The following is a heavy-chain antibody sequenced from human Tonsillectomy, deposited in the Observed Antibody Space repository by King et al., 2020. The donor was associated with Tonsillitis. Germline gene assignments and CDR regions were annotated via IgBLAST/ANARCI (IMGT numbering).Heavy chain of an antibody. D-gene: IGHD1-26*01. CDR1: GFTFSSYA. CDR2: TSGSGGST. Sequence: VQLVEPGGGLVQPGGPLRLSCAASGFTFSSYAMSWVRQAPGKGLEWVSATSGSGGSTYYADSVKGRFTISRDTSKNKLYLQMNSLRADDTAVYYCAKVSGGSYYFDYWGQGTLVTVSS. V-gene: IGHV3-23*04. J-gene: IGHJ4*02. CDR3: AKVSGGSYYFDY.